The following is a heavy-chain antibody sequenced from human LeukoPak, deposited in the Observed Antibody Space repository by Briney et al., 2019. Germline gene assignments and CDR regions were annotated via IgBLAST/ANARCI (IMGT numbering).Heavy chain of an antibody. J-gene: IGHJ3*02. CDR2: IYYSGST. CDR3: ARPLVVGVQSSAFDI. V-gene: IGHV4-39*07. D-gene: IGHD1-26*01. Sequence: SETLSLTCTVSGGSISSSSYYWGWIRQPPGKGLEWIGSIYYSGSTYYNPSLKSRVTISVDTSKNQFSLKLSSVTAADTAVYYCARPLVVGVQSSAFDIWGQGTMVTVSS. CDR1: GGSISSSSYY.